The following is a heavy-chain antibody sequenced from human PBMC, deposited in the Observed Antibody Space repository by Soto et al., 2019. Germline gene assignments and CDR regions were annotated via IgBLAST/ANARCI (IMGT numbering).Heavy chain of an antibody. CDR2: IYYSGST. CDR1: GGSISSYY. CDR3: ARGDSSSWYGCLDP. V-gene: IGHV4-59*01. D-gene: IGHD6-13*01. J-gene: IGHJ5*02. Sequence: SETLSLTCTVSGGSISSYYWSWIRQPPGKGLEWIGYIYYSGSTNYNPSLKSRVTISVDTSKNQFSLKLSSVTAADTAVYYCARGDSSSWYGCLDPWGQGPLVTVSS.